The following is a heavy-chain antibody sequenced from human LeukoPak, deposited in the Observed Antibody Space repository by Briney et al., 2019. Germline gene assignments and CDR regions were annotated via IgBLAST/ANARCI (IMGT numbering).Heavy chain of an antibody. CDR1: GYTFTGYY. Sequence: ASVKVSCKASGYTFTGYYMHWVRQAPGQGLEWMGWINPNSGGTNYAQKFQGRVTMTRDTSISTAYMELSRLRSDDTAVYYCARSYDILTGYYPSYYYYYGIDVWGQGTTVTVSS. CDR2: INPNSGGT. D-gene: IGHD3-9*01. J-gene: IGHJ6*02. V-gene: IGHV1-2*02. CDR3: ARSYDILTGYYPSYYYYYGIDV.